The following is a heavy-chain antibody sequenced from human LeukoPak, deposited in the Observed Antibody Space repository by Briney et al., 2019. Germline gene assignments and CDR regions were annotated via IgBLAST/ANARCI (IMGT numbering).Heavy chain of an antibody. CDR3: ARDRGSIVVVPAAMPSGPLRP. CDR1: GYTFSSYA. J-gene: IGHJ5*02. V-gene: IGHV1-3*01. Sequence: ASVKVSSTASGYTFSSYAMHWVRQAPGQRLEWMGWINAGNGNTKYSQKFQGRVTITRDTSASTAYMELSSLRSEDTAVYYCARDRGSIVVVPAAMPSGPLRPWGQGTLVSVSS. D-gene: IGHD2-2*01. CDR2: INAGNGNT.